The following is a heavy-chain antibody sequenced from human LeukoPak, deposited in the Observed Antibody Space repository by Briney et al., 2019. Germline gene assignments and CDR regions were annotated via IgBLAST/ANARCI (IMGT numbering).Heavy chain of an antibody. D-gene: IGHD3-9*01. CDR2: TYYRSKWFN. J-gene: IGHJ4*02. CDR3: GRAEHDWGSDY. V-gene: IGHV6-1*01. Sequence: SQTLSLTCAISGDSVSGNSATWSWIRQSPSRGLEWLGRTYYRSKWFNDYAVSVKGRITINPDTSKNQFSLHLYSVTPEDAAVYYCGRAEHDWGSDYWGQGTLVTVSS. CDR1: GDSVSGNSAT.